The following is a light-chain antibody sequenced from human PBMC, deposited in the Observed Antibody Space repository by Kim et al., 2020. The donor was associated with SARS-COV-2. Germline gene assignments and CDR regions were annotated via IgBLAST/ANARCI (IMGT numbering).Light chain of an antibody. J-gene: IGKJ1*01. V-gene: IGKV3-15*01. CDR1: QSVSSK. CDR2: GAS. Sequence: EVVMTQSPATLSVSPGERATLSCRASQSVSSKLAWYQQKPGQAPRLLIYGASTRATGIPARFSGSGSGTEFTLTISSLQSADFAVYYCQQYSDWPPWTFGQGTKVDIK. CDR3: QQYSDWPPWT.